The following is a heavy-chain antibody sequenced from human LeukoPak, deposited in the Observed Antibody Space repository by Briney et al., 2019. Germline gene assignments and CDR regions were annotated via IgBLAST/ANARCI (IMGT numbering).Heavy chain of an antibody. J-gene: IGHJ4*02. D-gene: IGHD6-19*01. Sequence: GGSLRLSCAASGLTFSHFAMSWVRQALGKGLEWVSGISDDGGSTSYADSVKGRFTISRDNAKNSLYLQMNSLRAEDTAVYYCARMAVAARDYFDYWGQGTLVTVSS. V-gene: IGHV3-23*01. CDR3: ARMAVAARDYFDY. CDR2: ISDDGGST. CDR1: GLTFSHFA.